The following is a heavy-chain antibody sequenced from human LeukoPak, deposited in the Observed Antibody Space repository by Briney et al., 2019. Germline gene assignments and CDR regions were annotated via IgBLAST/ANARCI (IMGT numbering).Heavy chain of an antibody. CDR3: ARGRWELDY. CDR1: GFTFSSYA. D-gene: IGHD1-26*01. V-gene: IGHV4-59*01. CDR2: FQYGGNS. Sequence: GSLRLSCAASGFTFSSYAMSRIRQSPGKGLEWIGSFQYGGNSKYNPSLKSRVAMSVDTSKRQLSLRLTSVTAADTAVYYCARGRWELDYWGQGTLVTVSS. J-gene: IGHJ4*02.